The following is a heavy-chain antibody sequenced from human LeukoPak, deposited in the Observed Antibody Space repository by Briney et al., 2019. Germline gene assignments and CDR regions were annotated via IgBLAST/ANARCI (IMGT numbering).Heavy chain of an antibody. D-gene: IGHD2-2*01. CDR2: IETKSEGGTT. Sequence: TGGSLRLSCAASGFTFSNAWMSWVRQAPGKGLEWVGRIETKSEGGTTDYAAPVKGRFTISRDDSKTTLYLQMNSLKTEDTAVYYCTTDCSSTSCYLDTAMSYWGQGTLVTVSS. CDR3: TTDCSSTSCYLDTAMSY. J-gene: IGHJ4*02. CDR1: GFTFSNAW. V-gene: IGHV3-15*04.